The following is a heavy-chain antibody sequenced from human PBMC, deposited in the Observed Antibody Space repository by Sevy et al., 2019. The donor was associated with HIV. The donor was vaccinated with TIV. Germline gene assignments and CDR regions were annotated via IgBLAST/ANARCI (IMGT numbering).Heavy chain of an antibody. Sequence: ASVNVSCKASGGTFSSYGISWVRQAPGQGLEWMGGTIPILGTVNYAQKFQGRVTITADESTKTAYMELSSLRSEDTAGYYCARGGGNGWYYFDYWGQETLVTVSS. D-gene: IGHD6-19*01. CDR3: ARGGGNGWYYFDY. CDR2: TIPILGTV. V-gene: IGHV1-69*13. CDR1: GGTFSSYG. J-gene: IGHJ4*02.